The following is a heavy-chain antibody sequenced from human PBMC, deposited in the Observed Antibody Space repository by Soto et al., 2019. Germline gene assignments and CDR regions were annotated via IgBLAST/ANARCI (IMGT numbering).Heavy chain of an antibody. J-gene: IGHJ4*02. CDR2: INHSGST. Sequence: QVQLQQWGAGLLKPSETLSLTCAVYGGSFSGYYWSWIRQPPGKGLEWIGEINHSGSTNYNPSLKCRVTISVAPSKNQLSLKLSSVTAAHTAVYYCARGPPYYDILTGYWPDIDYWGQGTLVTVSS. D-gene: IGHD3-9*01. V-gene: IGHV4-34*01. CDR1: GGSFSGYY. CDR3: ARGPPYYDILTGYWPDIDY.